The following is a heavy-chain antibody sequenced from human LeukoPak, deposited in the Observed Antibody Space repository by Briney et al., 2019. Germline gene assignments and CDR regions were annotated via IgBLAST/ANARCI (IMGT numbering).Heavy chain of an antibody. Sequence: GRSLRLSCAASGFTFDDYAMHWVRQAPGKGLEWVSGISWNGGSIGYADSVKGRFTISRDNAKNSLYLQMNSLRAEDTAVYYCARDSKLGYCSSTSCLYYYYYGMDVWGQGTTVTVSS. V-gene: IGHV3-9*01. J-gene: IGHJ6*02. CDR1: GFTFDDYA. D-gene: IGHD2-2*01. CDR3: ARDSKLGYCSSTSCLYYYYYGMDV. CDR2: ISWNGGSI.